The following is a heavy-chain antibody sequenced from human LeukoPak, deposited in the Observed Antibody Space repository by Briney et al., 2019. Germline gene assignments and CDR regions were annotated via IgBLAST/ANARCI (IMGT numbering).Heavy chain of an antibody. CDR2: IYYSGST. CDR3: ARHLRPPGYSSSWYDY. D-gene: IGHD6-13*01. CDR1: GGSISSSSYY. J-gene: IGHJ4*02. Sequence: TSETLSLTCTVSGGSISSSSYYWGWIRQPPGKGLEWIGSIYYSGSTYYNPSLKSRVTISVDTSKNQFSLKLSSVTAADTAVYYCARHLRPPGYSSSWYDYWGQGTLVTVSS. V-gene: IGHV4-39*01.